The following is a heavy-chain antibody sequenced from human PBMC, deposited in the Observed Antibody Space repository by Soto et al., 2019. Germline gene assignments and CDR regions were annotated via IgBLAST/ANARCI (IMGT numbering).Heavy chain of an antibody. V-gene: IGHV1-69*13. CDR3: ARDKSGSSWFDY. CDR1: GGTFSSYA. D-gene: IGHD6-13*01. CDR2: IIPIFGTA. Sequence: SVKVSCKASGGTFSSYAISWVRQAPGQGLEWMGGIIPIFGTANYAQKFQGRVTITADESTSTAYMELSSLRSEDTAVYYCARDKSGSSWFDYWGQGTLVTVSS. J-gene: IGHJ4*02.